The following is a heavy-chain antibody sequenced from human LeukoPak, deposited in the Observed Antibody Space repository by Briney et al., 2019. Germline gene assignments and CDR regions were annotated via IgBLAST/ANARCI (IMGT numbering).Heavy chain of an antibody. CDR3: ARGLGIVVVPANWFDP. CDR2: INHSGST. Sequence: SETLSLTCAVYGGSSSGYYWSWIRQPPGKGLEWIGEINHSGSTNYNPSLKSRVTISVDTSKNQFSLKLSSVTAADTAVYYCARGLGIVVVPANWFDPWGQGTLVTVSS. D-gene: IGHD2-2*01. CDR1: GGSSSGYY. J-gene: IGHJ5*02. V-gene: IGHV4-34*01.